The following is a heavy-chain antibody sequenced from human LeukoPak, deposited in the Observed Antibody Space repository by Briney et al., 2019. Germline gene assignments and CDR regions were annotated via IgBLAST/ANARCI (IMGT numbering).Heavy chain of an antibody. CDR3: TTTGADTRNWFDP. D-gene: IGHD5-18*01. CDR2: IKNKIDGGTT. Sequence: GGSLRLSCAASGFSFSDAWMTWVRQAPGKGLEWVGRIKNKIDGGTTDYAAPVKGRFTISRGDSKNMLYLQMNSLKTEDTAVYYCTTTGADTRNWFDPWGQGTLVTVSS. J-gene: IGHJ5*02. CDR1: GFSFSDAW. V-gene: IGHV3-15*01.